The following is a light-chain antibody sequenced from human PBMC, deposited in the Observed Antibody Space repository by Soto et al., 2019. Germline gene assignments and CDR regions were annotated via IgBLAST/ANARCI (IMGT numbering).Light chain of an antibody. CDR1: QSVLYNSNNKNY. CDR3: QQYYNTQLT. Sequence: DIVLTQSPDSLAVSLGERATINCKSSQSVLYNSNNKNYLAWYQHKPGQPPKLLIYWASTRESGVPDRFSGGASGTDFTLTISSLQAEDVAVYYCQQYYNTQLTFGGGTKVEIK. V-gene: IGKV4-1*01. CDR2: WAS. J-gene: IGKJ4*01.